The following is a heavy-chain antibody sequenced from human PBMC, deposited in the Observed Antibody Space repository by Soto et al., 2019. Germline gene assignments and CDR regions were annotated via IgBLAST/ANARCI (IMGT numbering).Heavy chain of an antibody. CDR1: GFTFSSYG. Sequence: QVQLVESGGGVVQPGRSLRLSCAASGFTFSSYGMHWVRQAPGKGLEWVAVISYDGSNKYYADSVKGRFTISRDNSKNTLYLQMNSLRAEDTAVYYCAKGGWDSRIWGQGTMVTVSS. CDR3: AKGGWDSRI. CDR2: ISYDGSNK. D-gene: IGHD1-26*01. J-gene: IGHJ3*02. V-gene: IGHV3-30*18.